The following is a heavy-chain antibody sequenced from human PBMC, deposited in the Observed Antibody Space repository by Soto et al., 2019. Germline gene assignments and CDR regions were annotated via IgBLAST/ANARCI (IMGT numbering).Heavy chain of an antibody. CDR1: GGSIRSYY. J-gene: IGHJ4*02. CDR2: IHYSGST. Sequence: QVQLQESGPGLVKPSETLSLTCTVSGGSIRSYYWSWIRQPPGKGLESIGYIHYSGSTNYNPSLKSRVTISVDTSKNQFSLKLSSVTAADPAVYYCASHILYYGNLTPSPNWGQGTLVTVSS. D-gene: IGHD3-9*01. CDR3: ASHILYYGNLTPSPN. V-gene: IGHV4-59*08.